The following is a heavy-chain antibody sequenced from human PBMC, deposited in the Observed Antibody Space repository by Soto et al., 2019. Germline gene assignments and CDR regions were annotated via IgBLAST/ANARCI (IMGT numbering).Heavy chain of an antibody. Sequence: GGSLRLSCAASGFTFSDYYMSWIRQAPGKGLEWVSYISSSGSTIYYADSVKGRFTISRDNAKNSLYLQMNSLRAEDTAVYYCAKPNTMVRTYYYGMDVWGQGTTVTVSS. CDR2: ISSSGSTI. CDR1: GFTFSDYY. V-gene: IGHV3-11*01. CDR3: AKPNTMVRTYYYGMDV. J-gene: IGHJ6*02. D-gene: IGHD3-10*01.